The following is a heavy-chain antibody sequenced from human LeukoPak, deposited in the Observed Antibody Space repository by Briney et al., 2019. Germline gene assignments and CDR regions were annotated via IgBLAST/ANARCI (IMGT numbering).Heavy chain of an antibody. CDR2: IYYSGST. D-gene: IGHD3-10*01. CDR3: ARTNYGSGSYYNI. J-gene: IGHJ4*02. V-gene: IGHV4-30-4*01. CDR1: GGSISSGDYY. Sequence: SQTLSLTCTVSGGSISSGDYYWSWIRQPPGKGLEWIGYIYYSGSTYYNPSLKSRVSISVDTSKNQFSLKLNSVTAADTALYYCARTNYGSGSYYNIWGQGTLVSVSS.